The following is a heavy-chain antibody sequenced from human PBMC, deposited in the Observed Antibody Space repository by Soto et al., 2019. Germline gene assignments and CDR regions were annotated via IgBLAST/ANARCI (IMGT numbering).Heavy chain of an antibody. J-gene: IGHJ4*02. CDR1: GFTFSTYA. Sequence: QVQLVESGGGVVQPGRSLRLSCAASGFTFSTYAMNWVRQAPGKGLEWVAAISYDASNKYYAGSMKGRFTISRDNYKNTLYLQMNSLRTEDTAMYYCARWVYAFDYWGQGTLVTVSS. V-gene: IGHV3-30-3*01. CDR3: ARWVYAFDY. CDR2: ISYDASNK. D-gene: IGHD6-13*01.